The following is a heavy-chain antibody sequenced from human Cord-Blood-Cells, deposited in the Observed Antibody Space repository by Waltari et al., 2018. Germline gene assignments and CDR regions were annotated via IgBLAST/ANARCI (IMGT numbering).Heavy chain of an antibody. D-gene: IGHD6-13*01. CDR2: IRSKAYGGTT. CDR1: GFTFGDYA. J-gene: IGHJ4*02. CDR3: TRDIAAAVSYFDY. V-gene: IGHV3-49*04. Sequence: EVQLVESGGGLVQPGRSLSLSCIASGFTFGDYAMSWVRQAPGKGLEWVGFIRSKAYGGTTEYAASVKGRFTISRDDSKSIAYLQMNSLKTEDTAVYYCTRDIAAAVSYFDYWGQGTLVTVSS.